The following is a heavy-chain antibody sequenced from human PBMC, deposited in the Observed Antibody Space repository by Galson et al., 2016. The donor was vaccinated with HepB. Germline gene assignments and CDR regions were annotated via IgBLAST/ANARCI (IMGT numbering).Heavy chain of an antibody. D-gene: IGHD4-17*01. V-gene: IGHV1-2*02. CDR3: ARESYGDYAWFDP. CDR1: GYTFTGYY. Sequence: SVKVSCKASGYTFTGYYIHWVRQAPGQGLEWMGWINPYSGGPQYAQKFLGRVTMTRDTSISVAYMELRSLTSADTAVYYCARESYGDYAWFDPWGQGTLVTVSS. CDR2: INPYSGGP. J-gene: IGHJ5*02.